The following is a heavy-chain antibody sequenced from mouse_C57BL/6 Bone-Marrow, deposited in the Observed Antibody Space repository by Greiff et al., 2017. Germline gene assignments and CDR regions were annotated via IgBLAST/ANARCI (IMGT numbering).Heavy chain of an antibody. J-gene: IGHJ3*01. V-gene: IGHV5-16*01. CDR2: INYDGRST. D-gene: IGHD2-4*01. Sequence: EVKVEASEGGLVQPGSSMKLSCTASGFTFSDYYMAWVRQVPEKGLEWVANINYDGRSTYYLDSLKSRFIISRDNAKNILYLQMSSLKSEDTATYYCASVYYEGFAYWGQGTLVTVSA. CDR3: ASVYYEGFAY. CDR1: GFTFSDYY.